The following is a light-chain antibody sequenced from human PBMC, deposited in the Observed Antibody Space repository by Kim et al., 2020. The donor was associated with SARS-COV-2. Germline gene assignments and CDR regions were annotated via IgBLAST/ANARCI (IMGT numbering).Light chain of an antibody. CDR1: QSISSY. CDR2: AAS. Sequence: ASVGEGVTITCRASQSISSYLNWYQQKPGKAPKLLIYAASSLQSGVPSRFSGSGSGTDFTLTISSLQPEDFATYYCQQSYSTPWTFGQGTKVDIK. CDR3: QQSYSTPWT. V-gene: IGKV1-39*01. J-gene: IGKJ1*01.